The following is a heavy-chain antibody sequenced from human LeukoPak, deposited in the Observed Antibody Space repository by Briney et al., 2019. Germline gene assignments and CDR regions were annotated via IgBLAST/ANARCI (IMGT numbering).Heavy chain of an antibody. D-gene: IGHD3-16*01. CDR1: GXXXXXXX. V-gene: IGHV3-7*05. Sequence: PGGSLRLSCAASGXXXXXXXXXXVXXXXXXXXXXXXXXXXDGKXKYYADSVKGRFTISRDNAKNSLYLQMNSLRAEDTAVYYCATIKVQANNYDTDGFEYWGQGTLVTVSS. J-gene: IGHJ4*02. CDR2: XXXDGKXK. CDR3: ATIKVQANNYDTDGFEY.